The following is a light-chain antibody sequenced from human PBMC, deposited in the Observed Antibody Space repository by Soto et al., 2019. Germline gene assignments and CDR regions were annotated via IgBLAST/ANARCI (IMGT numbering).Light chain of an antibody. CDR3: SSYTTSSTLGGV. J-gene: IGLJ2*01. CDR2: DVS. V-gene: IGLV2-14*01. CDR1: SSDVGAYNY. Sequence: QSALTQPASVSGSPGQSITISCTGTSSDVGAYNYVSWYQQYPGKAPRLMIYDVSNRPSGVSNRFSGSKSGNTASLTISGLQAEDEADYYCSSYTTSSTLGGVFGGGTKLTVL.